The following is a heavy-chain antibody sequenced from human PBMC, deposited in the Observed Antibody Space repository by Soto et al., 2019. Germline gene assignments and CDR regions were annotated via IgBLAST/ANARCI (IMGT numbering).Heavy chain of an antibody. CDR2: IKSKTDGGTT. CDR1: GFTFSNAW. V-gene: IGHV3-15*07. J-gene: IGHJ6*02. Sequence: GGSLRHSCAAFGFTFSNAWMNWVRQAPGKGLEWVGRIKSKTDGGTTDCAAPVKGRFTISRDDSKNTLYLQMNSLKAEDTAVYYCTTATVTAIISPWGMDVWGQGTTVTVSS. CDR3: TTATVTAIISPWGMDV. D-gene: IGHD4-17*01.